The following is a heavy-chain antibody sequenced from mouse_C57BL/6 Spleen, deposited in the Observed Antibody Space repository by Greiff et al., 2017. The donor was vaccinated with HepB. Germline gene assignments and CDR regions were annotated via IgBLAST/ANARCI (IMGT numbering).Heavy chain of an antibody. CDR2: IYPSDSET. CDR1: GYTFTSYW. Sequence: QVQLQQPGAELVRPGSSVKLSCKASGYTFTSYWMDWVKQRPGQGLEWIGNIYPSDSETHYNQKFKDKATLTVDKSSSTAYMQLSSLTSEDSAVYYCARRLIYYCNYRYFDVWGTGTTVTVSS. J-gene: IGHJ1*03. CDR3: ARRLIYYCNYRYFDV. D-gene: IGHD2-1*01. V-gene: IGHV1-61*01.